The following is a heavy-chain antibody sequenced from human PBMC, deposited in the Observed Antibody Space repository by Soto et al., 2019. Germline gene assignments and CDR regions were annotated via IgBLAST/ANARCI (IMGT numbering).Heavy chain of an antibody. CDR2: IYYSGST. Sequence: SETLSLTCTVSGGSISSGGYYWSWIRQHPGKGLEWIGYIYYSGSTYYNPSLKSRVTISVYTSKNQFYLKLSYVPAADTAVYYCESSDGDVYFDYWGQGTLVTVSS. V-gene: IGHV4-31*03. CDR3: ESSDGDVYFDY. CDR1: GGSISSGGYY. J-gene: IGHJ4*02.